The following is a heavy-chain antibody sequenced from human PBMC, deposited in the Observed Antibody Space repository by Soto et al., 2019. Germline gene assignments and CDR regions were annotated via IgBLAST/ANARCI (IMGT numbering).Heavy chain of an antibody. Sequence: SETLSLTCTVSGASISSGYSYWGWLRQPPGMGLEWIGTISYSESTYYNPSLKSRLTMSLDTSRSQFSLKVTSVSAADTAAYYCARRVASSDWVSTIHDAFELWGQGTMVTVSS. CDR1: GASISSGYSY. CDR2: ISYSEST. V-gene: IGHV4-39*01. CDR3: ARRVASSDWVSTIHDAFEL. J-gene: IGHJ3*01. D-gene: IGHD6-19*01.